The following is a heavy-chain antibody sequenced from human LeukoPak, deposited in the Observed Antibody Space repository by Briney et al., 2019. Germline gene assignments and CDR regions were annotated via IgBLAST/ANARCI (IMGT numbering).Heavy chain of an antibody. CDR2: MYYSGSA. CDR3: VRRMVGAIRPFDY. V-gene: IGHV4-30-4*01. D-gene: IGHD1-26*01. CDR1: GGSVSSGDYY. Sequence: SETLSLTCSVSGGSVSSGDYYWSWIRQPPGKGLEWIGYMYYSGSAYYSPSLKSRVTISVDTSKNQFSLKLSSVTAADTAVYYCVRRMVGAIRPFDYWSQGTLVTVSS. J-gene: IGHJ4*02.